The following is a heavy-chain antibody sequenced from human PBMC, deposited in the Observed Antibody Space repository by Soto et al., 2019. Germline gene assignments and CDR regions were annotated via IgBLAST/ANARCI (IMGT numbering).Heavy chain of an antibody. CDR1: GGSINSGDYY. CDR3: ARDRYYGSGTYYTFYSGMDV. CDR2: IFHSGST. J-gene: IGHJ6*02. Sequence: PSETLSLTCTVSGGSINSGDYYWSWVRQPPGKGLEWIGNIFHSGSTYYTPSLQSRVIISLDTSKNHFSLKLSSVTPADTAVYYCARDRYYGSGTYYTFYSGMDVWGQGTTVTVSS. V-gene: IGHV4-30-4*01. D-gene: IGHD3-10*01.